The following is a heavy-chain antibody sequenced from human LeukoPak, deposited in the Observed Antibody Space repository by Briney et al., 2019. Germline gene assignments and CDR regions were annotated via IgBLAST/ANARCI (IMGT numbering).Heavy chain of an antibody. CDR2: INHSGST. Sequence: PSETLSLTCAVYGGSFSGYYWSWIRQPPGKGLEWIGEINHSGSTNYNPSLKSRVTISVDTSKNQFSLKLSSVTAADTAVYYCARGPMDIVATGLSRGFDYWGQGTLVTVSS. V-gene: IGHV4-34*01. CDR3: ARGPMDIVATGLSRGFDY. CDR1: GGSFSGYY. D-gene: IGHD5-12*01. J-gene: IGHJ4*02.